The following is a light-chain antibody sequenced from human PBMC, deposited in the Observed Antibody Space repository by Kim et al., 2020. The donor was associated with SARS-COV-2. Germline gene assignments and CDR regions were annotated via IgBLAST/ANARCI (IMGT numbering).Light chain of an antibody. V-gene: IGKV1-8*01. Sequence: STGDTVTITCRASQDIRNHLVGYQQKPGKAPKLLIFDASILHSGVPSRFSGSGSGTDFTLTISGLQSEDFATYYCQQYYNYDSWTFGQGTKVDIK. CDR1: QDIRNH. CDR2: DAS. CDR3: QQYYNYDSWT. J-gene: IGKJ1*01.